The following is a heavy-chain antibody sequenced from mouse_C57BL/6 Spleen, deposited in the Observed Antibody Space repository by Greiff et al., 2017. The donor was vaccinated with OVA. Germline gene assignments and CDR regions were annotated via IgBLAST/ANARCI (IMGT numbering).Heavy chain of an antibody. J-gene: IGHJ1*03. V-gene: IGHV1-22*01. Sequence: EVQLQQSGPELVKPGASVKMSCKASGYTFTDYNMHWVKQSHGKSLEWIGYITPNNGGTSYNQKFKGKATLTVNKSSSTAYMELRSLTSEDSAVYYGARNPRWLLPLYWYFDVWGTGTTVTVSS. CDR2: ITPNNGGT. CDR3: ARNPRWLLPLYWYFDV. D-gene: IGHD2-3*01. CDR1: GYTFTDYN.